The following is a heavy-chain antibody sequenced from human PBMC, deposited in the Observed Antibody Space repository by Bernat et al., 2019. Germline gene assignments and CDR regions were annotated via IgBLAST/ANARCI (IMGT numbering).Heavy chain of an antibody. CDR1: GFTFSSYW. D-gene: IGHD2-2*01. CDR2: IKQVGSEK. J-gene: IGHJ3*02. Sequence: VQLVESGGGVVQPGRSLRLSCAASGFTFSSYWMSWVRQAPGKGLEWVANIKQVGSEKYYVDSVKDRFTISRDNAKNSLYLQMNSLRAEDTAVYYCAREGGTYCSSTSCYAADVAFDIWGQGTMVTVSS. CDR3: AREGGTYCSSTSCYAADVAFDI. V-gene: IGHV3-7*03.